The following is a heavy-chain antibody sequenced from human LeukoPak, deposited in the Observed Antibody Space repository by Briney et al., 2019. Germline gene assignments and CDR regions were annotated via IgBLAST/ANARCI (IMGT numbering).Heavy chain of an antibody. Sequence: GGSLRLSCAASGFTFSSYWMHWVRQAPGKGLVWVSRVNSDGSSTSYADSVKGRFTISRDNAKNTLYLQMNSLRAEDTAVYYCARGTWALGYCSITSCSQYFDYWGQGTLVTVSS. CDR2: VNSDGSST. CDR1: GFTFSSYW. V-gene: IGHV3-74*01. CDR3: ARGTWALGYCSITSCSQYFDY. D-gene: IGHD2-2*01. J-gene: IGHJ4*02.